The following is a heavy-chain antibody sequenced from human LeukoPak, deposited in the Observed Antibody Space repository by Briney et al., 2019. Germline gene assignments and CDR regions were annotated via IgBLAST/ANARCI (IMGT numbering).Heavy chain of an antibody. CDR3: ARDLAAAGFDN. Sequence: GGSLRLSCAASGFTFSSYNMNWVRQAPGKGLEWVSSISSSSSYIYYADSVKGRFTISRDNAKNSLYLQMNSLRAEDTAVYYCARDLAAAGFDNWGQGTLVTVSS. CDR2: ISSSSSYI. V-gene: IGHV3-21*01. D-gene: IGHD6-13*01. CDR1: GFTFSSYN. J-gene: IGHJ4*02.